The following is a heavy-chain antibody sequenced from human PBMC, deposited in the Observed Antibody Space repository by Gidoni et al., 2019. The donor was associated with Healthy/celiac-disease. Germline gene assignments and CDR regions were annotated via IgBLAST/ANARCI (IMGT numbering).Heavy chain of an antibody. CDR1: GGSISSSSYY. D-gene: IGHD3-10*01. CDR2: IYYSGST. J-gene: IGHJ4*02. V-gene: IGHV4-39*01. CDR3: ARQSNYGSGEFAY. Sequence: QLQLQESGPGLVKPSETLSLTCTVSGGSISSSSYYWGWIRQPPGKGLEWIGSIYYSGSTYYNPSLKSRVTISVDTSKNQFSLKLSSVTAADTAVYYCARQSNYGSGEFAYWGQGTLVTVSS.